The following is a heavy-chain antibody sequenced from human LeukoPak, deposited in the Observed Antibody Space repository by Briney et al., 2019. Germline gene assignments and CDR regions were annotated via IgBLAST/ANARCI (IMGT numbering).Heavy chain of an antibody. CDR3: ARPGERHDAFDI. CDR1: GGSISSSSYY. D-gene: IGHD6-25*01. Sequence: SETLSLTCTVSGGSISSSSYYWGWIRQPPGKGLEWIGSIYYSGSTYYNPSLKSRVTISVDTSKNQFSLKLSSVTAADTAVYYCARPGERHDAFDIWGQGTMVTVSS. V-gene: IGHV4-39*01. J-gene: IGHJ3*02. CDR2: IYYSGST.